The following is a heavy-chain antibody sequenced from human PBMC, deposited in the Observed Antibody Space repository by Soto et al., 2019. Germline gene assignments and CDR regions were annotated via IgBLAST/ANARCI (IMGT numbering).Heavy chain of an antibody. J-gene: IGHJ4*02. V-gene: IGHV3-7*01. CDR2: ISPDGRTT. Sequence: GGSLRLSCAASGFMFSRSWMSWVRQAPGEGLKWVASISPDGRTTYCVDSVKGRFTISRDNAENSVYLQMNSLRAEDTAVFYCASLLGSVTTFDNWGQGTLVTVSS. CDR3: ASLLGSVTTFDN. CDR1: GFMFSRSW. D-gene: IGHD1-1*01.